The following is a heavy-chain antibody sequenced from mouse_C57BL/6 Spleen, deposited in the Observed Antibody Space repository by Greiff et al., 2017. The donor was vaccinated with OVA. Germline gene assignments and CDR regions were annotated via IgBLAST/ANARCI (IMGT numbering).Heavy chain of an antibody. D-gene: IGHD2-4*01. V-gene: IGHV1-55*01. CDR2: IYPGSGST. J-gene: IGHJ2*01. CDR3: AKYDYDIDY. Sequence: QVHVKQSGAELVKPGASVKMSCKASGYTFTSYWITWVKQRPGQGLEWIGDIYPGSGSTNYNEKFKSKATLTVDTSSSTAYMQLSSLTSEDSAVYYCAKYDYDIDYWGQGTTLTVSS. CDR1: GYTFTSYW.